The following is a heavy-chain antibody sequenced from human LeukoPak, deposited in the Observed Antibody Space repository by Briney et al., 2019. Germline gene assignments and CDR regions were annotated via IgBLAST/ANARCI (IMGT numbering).Heavy chain of an antibody. CDR1: GFSFRSYW. Sequence: GGSLRLSCAASGFSFRSYWMTWVRQAPGKGLEWVANIKSDGSEKYYVDSVKGRFTTSRDNAKNSLFLQMNGLRAEDTAVYYCARDGHWAFDSWGQGTLVTVSS. CDR2: IKSDGSEK. V-gene: IGHV3-7*01. D-gene: IGHD3-16*01. J-gene: IGHJ4*02. CDR3: ARDGHWAFDS.